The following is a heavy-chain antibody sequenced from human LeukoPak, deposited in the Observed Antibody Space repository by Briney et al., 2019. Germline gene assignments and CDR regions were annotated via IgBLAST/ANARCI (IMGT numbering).Heavy chain of an antibody. CDR2: INHSGST. J-gene: IGHJ4*02. Sequence: SETLSLTCAVYGGSFSGYYWSWIRQPPGKGLEWIEEINHSGSTNYNPSLKSRVTISVDTSKNQFSLKLSSVTAADTAVYYCARYSRPAATLDYWGQGTLVTVSS. V-gene: IGHV4-34*01. CDR1: GGSFSGYY. D-gene: IGHD2-2*01. CDR3: ARYSRPAATLDY.